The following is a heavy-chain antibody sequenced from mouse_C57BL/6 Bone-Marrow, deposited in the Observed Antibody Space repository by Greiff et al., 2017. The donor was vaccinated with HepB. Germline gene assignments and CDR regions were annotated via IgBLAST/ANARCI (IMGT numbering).Heavy chain of an antibody. CDR3: AAFYYGSSSFAY. Sequence: VQLQESGAELARPGASVKLSCKASGYTFTSYGISWVKQRTGQGLEWIGEIYPRSGNTYYNEKFKGKVTLTADKSSSTAYMELRSLTSEDSAVYFCAAFYYGSSSFAYWGQGTLVTVSA. D-gene: IGHD1-1*01. V-gene: IGHV1-81*01. J-gene: IGHJ3*01. CDR2: IYPRSGNT. CDR1: GYTFTSYG.